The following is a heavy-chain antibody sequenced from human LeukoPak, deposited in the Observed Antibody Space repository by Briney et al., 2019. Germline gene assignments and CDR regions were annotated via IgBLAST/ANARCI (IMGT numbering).Heavy chain of an antibody. V-gene: IGHV3-30-3*01. CDR2: ISYDGSNK. CDR3: ARDIVVVKYYYYYGMDV. D-gene: IGHD2-15*01. CDR1: GFTFSSYA. J-gene: IGHJ6*02. Sequence: GGSLRLSCAASGFTFSSYAMHWVRQAPGKGLEWVAVISYDGSNKYYADSVKGRFTISRDNSKNTLYLQMNSLRAEDTAVYYCARDIVVVKYYYYYGMDVWGQGTTVTVSS.